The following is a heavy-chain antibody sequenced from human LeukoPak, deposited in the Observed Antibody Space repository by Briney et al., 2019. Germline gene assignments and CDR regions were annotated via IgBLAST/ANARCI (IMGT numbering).Heavy chain of an antibody. CDR1: GGSFSGYY. CDR3: ARANSPGYSSSWYVDY. J-gene: IGHJ4*02. D-gene: IGHD6-13*01. CDR2: INHSGST. V-gene: IGHV4-34*01. Sequence: SETLSLTCAVYGGSFSGYYWSWLRQPPGKGLEWIGEINHSGSTNYNPSLKSRVTISVDTSKNQFSLKLSSVTAADTAVYYCARANSPGYSSSWYVDYWGQGTLVTVSS.